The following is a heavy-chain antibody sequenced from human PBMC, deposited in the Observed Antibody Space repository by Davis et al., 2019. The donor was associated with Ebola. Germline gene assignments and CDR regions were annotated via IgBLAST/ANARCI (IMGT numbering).Heavy chain of an antibody. CDR3: ARGIGAHYGDYLDY. Sequence: GESLKISCAASGFTFSSYAMHWVRQATGKGLECVSAIGTAGDTYYPGSVKGRFTISRENAKNSLYLQMNSLRAGDTAVYYCARGIGAHYGDYLDYWGQGTLVTVSS. CDR1: GFTFSSYA. V-gene: IGHV3-13*01. J-gene: IGHJ4*02. D-gene: IGHD4-17*01. CDR2: IGTAGDT.